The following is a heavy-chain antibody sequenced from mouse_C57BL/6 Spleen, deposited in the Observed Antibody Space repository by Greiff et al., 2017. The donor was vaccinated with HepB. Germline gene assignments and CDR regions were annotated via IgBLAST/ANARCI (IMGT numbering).Heavy chain of an antibody. D-gene: IGHD2-5*01. CDR3: ARGAYYSNYYFDY. Sequence: EVKLLESEGGLVQPGSSMKLSCTASGFTFSDYYMAWVRQVPEKGLEWVANINYDGSSTYYLDSLKSRFIISRDNAKNILYLQMSSLKSEDTATYYCARGAYYSNYYFDYWGQGTTLTVSS. J-gene: IGHJ2*01. V-gene: IGHV5-16*01. CDR1: GFTFSDYY. CDR2: INYDGSST.